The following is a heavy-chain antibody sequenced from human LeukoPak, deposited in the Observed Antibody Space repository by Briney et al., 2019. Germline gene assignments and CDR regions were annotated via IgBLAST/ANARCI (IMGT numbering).Heavy chain of an antibody. D-gene: IGHD3-22*01. CDR2: INPSGGST. CDR3: ARENYYDSPYYYMDV. J-gene: IGHJ6*03. Sequence: ASVKVSCKASGYTFTGYYMHWVRQAPGQGLEWMGIINPSGGSTSYAQKFQGRVTMTRDTSTSTVYMELSSLRSEDTAVYYCARENYYDSPYYYMDVWGKGTTVTISS. CDR1: GYTFTGYY. V-gene: IGHV1-46*01.